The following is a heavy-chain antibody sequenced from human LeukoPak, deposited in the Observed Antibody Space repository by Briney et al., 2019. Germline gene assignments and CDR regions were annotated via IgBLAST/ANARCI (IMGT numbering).Heavy chain of an antibody. CDR2: ISFDGSYK. CDR3: ARAKDFDY. J-gene: IGHJ4*02. V-gene: IGHV3-30*03. CDR1: GFTFSHYG. Sequence: LPGGSLRLSCAASGFTFSHYGMHWVRQAPGKGLEWVAGISFDGSYKYYADSVKGRFTISRDNSKNTLYLQMNSLRAEDTAVYYCARAKDFDYWGQGTLVAVSS.